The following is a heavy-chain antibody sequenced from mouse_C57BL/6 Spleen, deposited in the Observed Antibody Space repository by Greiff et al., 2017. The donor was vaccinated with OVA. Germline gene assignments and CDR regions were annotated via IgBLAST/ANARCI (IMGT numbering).Heavy chain of an antibody. D-gene: IGHD2-5*01. Sequence: EVQLQQSGPELVKPGASVKISCKASGYTFTDYYMNWVKQSHGKSLEWIGDINPNNGGTSYNQKFKGKATLTVDKSSSTAYMELRSLTSEDSAVYYCARDYRNYGGYCDVWSTGTTVTVSS. J-gene: IGHJ1*03. CDR3: ARDYRNYGGYCDV. CDR2: INPNNGGT. V-gene: IGHV1-26*01. CDR1: GYTFTDYY.